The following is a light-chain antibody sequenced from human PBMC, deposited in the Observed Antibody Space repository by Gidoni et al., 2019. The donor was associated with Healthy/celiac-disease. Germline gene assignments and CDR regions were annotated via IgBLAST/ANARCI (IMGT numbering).Light chain of an antibody. Sequence: QSALTQPHSVSGSPGQSVTISCTGTSSDVGVYNYVSWYQQHPGKAPKLMIYDVSKRPSGGPDRFSGSKSGNTASLTISGRQAEEEADYYCCSYAGSYTLVFGGGTKLTVL. CDR3: CSYAGSYTLV. CDR1: SSDVGVYNY. V-gene: IGLV2-11*01. CDR2: DVS. J-gene: IGLJ2*01.